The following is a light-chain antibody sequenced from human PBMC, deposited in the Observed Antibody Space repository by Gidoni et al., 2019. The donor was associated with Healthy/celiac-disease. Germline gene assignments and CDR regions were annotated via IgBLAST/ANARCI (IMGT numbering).Light chain of an antibody. CDR1: QSLLHSNGYNY. Sequence: DIVMTQSPLSLPVTPGEPASISCRSSQSLLHSNGYNYLDWYLQKPGQSPQLLIYLGSNQASGVPDRFSGSGSGTDFTLKISRVEAEDVGVYYCMQALQTPPYTFXXXTKLEIK. V-gene: IGKV2-28*01. CDR2: LGS. J-gene: IGKJ2*01. CDR3: MQALQTPPYT.